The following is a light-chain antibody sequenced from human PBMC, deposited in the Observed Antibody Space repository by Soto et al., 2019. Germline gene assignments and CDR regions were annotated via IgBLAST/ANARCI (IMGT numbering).Light chain of an antibody. CDR2: EVS. J-gene: IGLJ1*01. CDR3: SSYAGSNNYV. Sequence: QSVLTQPASVSGSPGQSITISCTGTSSVVGGYNYVSWYQHHPGKAPKLMIYEVSKRPSGVPDRFSGSKSGNTASLTVSGLQAEDEADYYCSSYAGSNNYVFGTGTKVTVL. V-gene: IGLV2-8*01. CDR1: SSVVGGYNY.